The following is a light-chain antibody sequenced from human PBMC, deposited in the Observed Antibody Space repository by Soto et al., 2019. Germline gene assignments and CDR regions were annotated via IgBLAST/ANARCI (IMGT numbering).Light chain of an antibody. V-gene: IGLV2-8*01. CDR3: NSYGGSNNYV. Sequence: QSVLTQPPSASGSPGQSVSISCTGTSSDVGGYNYVSWYQLHPGKAPKLIIYEVSKRPSGVPDRFSGSKSGNTAPLTVSGLQADDEADYYCNSYGGSNNYVFGTGTKAPS. J-gene: IGLJ1*01. CDR1: SSDVGGYNY. CDR2: EVS.